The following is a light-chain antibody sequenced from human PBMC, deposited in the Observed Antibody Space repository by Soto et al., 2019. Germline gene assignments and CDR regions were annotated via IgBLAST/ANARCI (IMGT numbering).Light chain of an antibody. CDR2: EVS. Sequence: QSVLTQPPSVSASPGQSVTISCTGTSSDVGSYDRVSWYQQPPGTAPKLMIYEVSNRPSGVPDRFSGSKSGNTASLTISGLQAEDEADHFCSSYTTSSAFVVFGGGTKLTVL. J-gene: IGLJ2*01. CDR1: SSDVGSYDR. CDR3: SSYTTSSAFVV. V-gene: IGLV2-18*02.